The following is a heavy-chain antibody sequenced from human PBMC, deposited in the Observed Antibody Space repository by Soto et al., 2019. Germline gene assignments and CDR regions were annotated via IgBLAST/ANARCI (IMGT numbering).Heavy chain of an antibody. CDR2: ISTYNGKT. V-gene: IGHV1-18*01. CDR3: AREGDVPYYYYGMDV. D-gene: IGHD2-21*02. J-gene: IGHJ6*02. Sequence: QVQLVQSGGEVRKPGASVTVSCKASGYTFSRYGMSWVRQAPGQGLEWMGWISTYNGKTNYAQKFQDRVTMATDTSTRTVYLERRSLTFDDTAVYYCAREGDVPYYYYGMDVWGQGTTVSVSS. CDR1: GYTFSRYG.